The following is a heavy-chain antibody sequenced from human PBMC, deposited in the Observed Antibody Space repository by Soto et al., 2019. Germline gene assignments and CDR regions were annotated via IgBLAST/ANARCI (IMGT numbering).Heavy chain of an antibody. CDR3: ARHYSGRYQILPFNWLDP. V-gene: IGHV4-39*01. CDR1: GGSISSSSYY. Sequence: PSETLSLTCTVSGGSISSSSYYWGWIRQPPGKGLEWIGSIYYSGSTYYNPSLKSRVTISVDTSKNQFSLKLSSVTAADTAVYYCARHYSGRYQILPFNWLDPRGQGTLVTVSS. J-gene: IGHJ5*02. D-gene: IGHD1-26*01. CDR2: IYYSGST.